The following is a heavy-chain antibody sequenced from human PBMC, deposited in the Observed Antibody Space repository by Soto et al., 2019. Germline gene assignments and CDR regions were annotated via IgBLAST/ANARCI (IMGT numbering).Heavy chain of an antibody. Sequence: QVQLVQSGDEMRKPGASVKVSCQASGYTFSNYGITWVRQAPGQGLEWMGWISAHNGNSKYAQSRQGRLTFTPDTCARTAYMALRRVRSDDTDVYYCARDWYFYGSGSPNHMDVWGKGTTVSVSS. V-gene: IGHV1-18*01. CDR1: GYTFSNYG. J-gene: IGHJ6*03. D-gene: IGHD3-10*01. CDR3: ARDWYFYGSGSPNHMDV. CDR2: ISAHNGNS.